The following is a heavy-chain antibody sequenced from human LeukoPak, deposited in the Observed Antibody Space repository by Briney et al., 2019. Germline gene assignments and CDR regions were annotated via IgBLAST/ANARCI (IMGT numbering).Heavy chain of an antibody. J-gene: IGHJ4*02. CDR3: ARDLSSSWSTFDY. D-gene: IGHD6-13*01. Sequence: ASVKVSCKASGGTFSSYAISWVRQAPGQGLEWMGRIIPIFGTANYAQKFQGRVTITTDESTSTAYMELSSLRSEDTAVYYCARDLSSSWSTFDYWGQGTLVTVSS. CDR1: GGTFSSYA. V-gene: IGHV1-69*05. CDR2: IIPIFGTA.